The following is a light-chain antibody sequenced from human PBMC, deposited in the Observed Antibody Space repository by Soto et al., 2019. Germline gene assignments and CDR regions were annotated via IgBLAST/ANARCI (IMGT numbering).Light chain of an antibody. CDR3: QQYGGSPRVT. CDR1: QSVSSNY. Sequence: EIVLTQSPGTLSLSPGERVTLSCRASQSVSSNYLAWYQQKPGQAPRLLIYSASSRATGIPDRFSGSGSGTDFTLTINRLEHEDFAVYYCQQYGGSPRVTFGGGTKVEIK. V-gene: IGKV3-20*01. J-gene: IGKJ4*01. CDR2: SAS.